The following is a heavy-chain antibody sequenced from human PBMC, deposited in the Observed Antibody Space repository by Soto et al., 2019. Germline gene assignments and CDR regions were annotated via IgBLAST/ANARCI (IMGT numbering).Heavy chain of an antibody. CDR3: ARVVDPDRTARLSRLHDLYYYYGMDV. V-gene: IGHV1-69*13. D-gene: IGHD6-6*01. J-gene: IGHJ6*02. Sequence: SVKVSCKASGGTFSSYAISWVRQAPGQGLEWMGGIIPIFGTANYAQKFQGRVTITADESTSTAYMELSSLRSEDTAVYYCARVVDPDRTARLSRLHDLYYYYGMDVWGQGTRVTVSS. CDR2: IIPIFGTA. CDR1: GGTFSSYA.